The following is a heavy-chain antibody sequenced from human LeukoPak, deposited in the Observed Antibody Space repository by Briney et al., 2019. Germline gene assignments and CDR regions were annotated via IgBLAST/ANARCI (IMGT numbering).Heavy chain of an antibody. CDR1: GFTFSSYG. CDR2: INSDGSST. J-gene: IGHJ6*02. CDR3: ASSLNYYYYGMDV. Sequence: GGSLRLSCAASGFTFSSYGMHWVRQAPGKGLVWVSRINSDGSSTSYAGSVKGRFTISRDNAKNTLYLQMNSLRAEDMAVYYCASSLNYYYYGMDVWGQGTTVTVSS. D-gene: IGHD3-16*02. V-gene: IGHV3-74*01.